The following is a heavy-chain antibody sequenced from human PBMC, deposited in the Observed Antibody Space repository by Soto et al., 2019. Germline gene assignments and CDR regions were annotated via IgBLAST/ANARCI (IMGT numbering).Heavy chain of an antibody. J-gene: IGHJ1*01. D-gene: IGHD3-22*01. V-gene: IGHV3-30-3*01. CDR1: GFTFSSYA. Sequence: QVQLVESGGGVVQPGRSLRLSCAASGFTFSSYAMHWVRQAPGKGLAWVAVISYDGSNKYYADSVKGRFTISRDNSKNTLYLQMNSLRAEDTAVYYGARDVSIYDSSGYFQHWGQGTLVTVSS. CDR3: ARDVSIYDSSGYFQH. CDR2: ISYDGSNK.